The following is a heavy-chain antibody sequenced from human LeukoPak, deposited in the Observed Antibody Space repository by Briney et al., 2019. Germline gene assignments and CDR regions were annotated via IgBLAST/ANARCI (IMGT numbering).Heavy chain of an antibody. CDR2: INPNRGAT. CDR3: ARDQNYYDTATYYGIDY. J-gene: IGHJ4*02. Sequence: ASVKVSCKASGYSFAGYYIHWVRQAPGQGLEWMGWINPNRGATNYAQKFQDRVAMTRDTSISTAYMELSRLRSDDTAVYYCARDQNYYDTATYYGIDYWGQGTRVTVSS. V-gene: IGHV1-2*02. CDR1: GYSFAGYY. D-gene: IGHD3-22*01.